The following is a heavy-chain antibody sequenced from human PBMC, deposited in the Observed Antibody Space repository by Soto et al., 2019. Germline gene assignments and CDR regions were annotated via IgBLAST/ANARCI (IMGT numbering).Heavy chain of an antibody. CDR2: IVPNVGTV. V-gene: IGHV1-69*06. Sequence: QMQLVQSGAEVKKPGSSVKVSCKASGGTLSSFINYPINWVRQAPGQGLEWMGGIVPNVGTVNYAQKFQGRVTITADKPTGPAYMELSSLSSEDTALYYCGRRDTSGFLRYFDNWGQGTLVTVSS. J-gene: IGHJ4*02. CDR1: GGTLSSFINYP. D-gene: IGHD3-3*01. CDR3: GRRDTSGFLRYFDN.